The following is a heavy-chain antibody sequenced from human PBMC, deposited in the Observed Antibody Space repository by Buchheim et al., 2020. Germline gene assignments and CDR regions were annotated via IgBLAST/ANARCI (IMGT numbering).Heavy chain of an antibody. Sequence: QVQLVEFGGGVVQPGRSLRLSCAVSGITFSDFGMHWVRQAPGKGLQWVALISYDGSDKYYADSVKGRFPISRDNSKNTLYLQMNSLRADDTAGYYCANSREDDDGDYGVDYWGQGTL. CDR3: ANSREDDDGDYGVDY. V-gene: IGHV3-30*18. CDR2: ISYDGSDK. J-gene: IGHJ4*02. D-gene: IGHD4-17*01. CDR1: GITFSDFG.